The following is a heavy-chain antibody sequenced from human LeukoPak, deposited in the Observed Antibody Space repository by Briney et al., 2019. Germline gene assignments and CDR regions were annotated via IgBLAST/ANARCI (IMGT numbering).Heavy chain of an antibody. CDR2: TYYRSKWYN. CDR3: ARDRRIVVVPAAYYYYYGMDV. D-gene: IGHD2-2*01. V-gene: IGHV6-1*01. Sequence: SQTLSLTCAISGDSVSGNRATWNWIRQSPSRGLEWLGRTYYRSKWYNDYAVSVKSRITINPDTSKNQFSLQLNSVTPEDTAVYYCARDRRIVVVPAAYYYYYGMDVWGQGTTVTVSS. CDR1: GDSVSGNRAT. J-gene: IGHJ6*02.